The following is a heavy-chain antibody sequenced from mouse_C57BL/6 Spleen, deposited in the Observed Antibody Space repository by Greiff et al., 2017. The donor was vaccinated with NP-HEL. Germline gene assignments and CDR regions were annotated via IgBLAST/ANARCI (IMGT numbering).Heavy chain of an antibody. CDR1: GYTFTSYW. CDR3: ARRSSPYYYAMDY. CDR2: IYPGSGST. V-gene: IGHV1-55*01. D-gene: IGHD1-1*01. Sequence: QVHVKQPGAELVKPGASVKMSCKASGYTFTSYWITWVKQRPGQGLEWIGDIYPGSGSTNYNEKFKSKATLTVDTSSSTAYMQLSSLTSEDSAVYYCARRSSPYYYAMDYWGQGTSVTVSS. J-gene: IGHJ4*01.